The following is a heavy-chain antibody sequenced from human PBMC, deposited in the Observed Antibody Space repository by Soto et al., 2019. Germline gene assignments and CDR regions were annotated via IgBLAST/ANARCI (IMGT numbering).Heavy chain of an antibody. V-gene: IGHV3-72*01. CDR1: GFTFSDHY. Sequence: EVQLVESGGGLVQPGGSLRLSCAASGFTFSDHYMDWVRQAPGKGLEWVGRTRNKANSYTTEYAASVKGRFTISRDDSXNXLXLQMNSLKTEDTAVYYCARGGEAYSSGRSGTGYFDYWGQGTLVTVSS. J-gene: IGHJ4*02. CDR2: TRNKANSYTT. D-gene: IGHD6-19*01. CDR3: ARGGEAYSSGRSGTGYFDY.